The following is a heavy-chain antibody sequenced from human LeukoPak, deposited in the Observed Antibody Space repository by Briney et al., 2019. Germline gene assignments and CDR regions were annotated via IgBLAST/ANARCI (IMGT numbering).Heavy chain of an antibody. V-gene: IGHV4-34*01. CDR2: IYYSGST. CDR3: ARGMDV. Sequence: SETLSLTCAVYGGSFSDYSWTWIRQPPGKGLEWIGSIYYSGSTYYNPSLKSRVTISVDTSKNQFSLKLSSVTAADTAVYYCARGMDVWGKGTTVTVSS. J-gene: IGHJ6*03. CDR1: GGSFSDYS.